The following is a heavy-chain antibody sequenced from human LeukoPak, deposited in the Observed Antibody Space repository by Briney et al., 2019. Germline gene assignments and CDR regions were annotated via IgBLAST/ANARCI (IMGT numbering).Heavy chain of an antibody. Sequence: GGSLRLSCAASGFSFSSYAMSWGRQAPGKGLEWVSSIRSSGSTYYAPSVKGRFTISRDTSKNTLFLQMDSLRGEDTAVYYCARHRGSSSWTSYSSEDYWGQGTLVTVSS. CDR2: IRSSGST. V-gene: IGHV3-23*01. CDR1: GFSFSSYA. J-gene: IGHJ4*02. D-gene: IGHD6-13*01. CDR3: ARHRGSSSWTSYSSEDY.